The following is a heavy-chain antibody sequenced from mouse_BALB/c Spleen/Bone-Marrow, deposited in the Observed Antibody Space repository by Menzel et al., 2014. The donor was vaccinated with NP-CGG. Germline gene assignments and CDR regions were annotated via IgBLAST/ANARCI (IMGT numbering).Heavy chain of an antibody. Sequence: QVQLKHSGAELVKPGASVKLSCKASGYTFTEYIIHWVKQRSGQGLEWIGWFYPGSGSIKYNEKFKDKATLTADKSSSTVYMELSRLTSGDSAVYFCARHEKANYGNYAIDYWGQGTSATVSS. CDR3: ARHEKANYGNYAIDY. J-gene: IGHJ4*01. D-gene: IGHD1-1*01. CDR2: FYPGSGSI. V-gene: IGHV1-62-2*01. CDR1: GYTFTEYI.